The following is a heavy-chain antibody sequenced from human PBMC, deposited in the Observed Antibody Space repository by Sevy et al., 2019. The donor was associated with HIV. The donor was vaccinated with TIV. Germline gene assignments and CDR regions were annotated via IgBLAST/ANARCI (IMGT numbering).Heavy chain of an antibody. J-gene: IGHJ4*02. V-gene: IGHV3-15*01. CDR1: GFTFSDAW. CDR2: VRSKGDGGTT. CDR3: TTEGAD. Sequence: GGSLRLSCAASGFTFSDAWMSWVRQAPGKGLEWVGRVRSKGDGGTTEYAAPVKGRFTMARDDSKNMMYVQMNSLKTEDTAVYYCTTEGADWGQGTLVTVSS.